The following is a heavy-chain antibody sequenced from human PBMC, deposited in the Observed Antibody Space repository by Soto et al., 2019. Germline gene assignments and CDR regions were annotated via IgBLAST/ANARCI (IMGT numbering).Heavy chain of an antibody. CDR3: ARHKLPRNYYDSSGYYHDAFDI. V-gene: IGHV4-59*08. CDR1: GGSISSYY. D-gene: IGHD3-22*01. Sequence: SETLSLTCTVSGGSISSYYWSWIRQPPGKGLEWIGYIYYSGSTNYNPSLKSRVTISVDTSKNQFSLKLSSVTAADTAVYYCARHKLPRNYYDSSGYYHDAFDIWGQGTMVTVSS. CDR2: IYYSGST. J-gene: IGHJ3*02.